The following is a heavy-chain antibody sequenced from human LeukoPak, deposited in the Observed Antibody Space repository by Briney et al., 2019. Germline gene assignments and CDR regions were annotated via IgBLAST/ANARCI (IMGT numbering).Heavy chain of an antibody. CDR2: VYSSGST. Sequence: PSDTLSLTCTVSGGAISGYYWSWIRQPAGKGLEWLGRVYSSGSTKYNPSLESRVTMSVDTSKNQFSLKLNFVTAADTAVYYCARVAAFPPEVLLWFGVNYFDYWGQGTLVTVSS. CDR1: GGAISGYY. D-gene: IGHD3-10*01. V-gene: IGHV4-4*07. J-gene: IGHJ4*02. CDR3: ARVAAFPPEVLLWFGVNYFDY.